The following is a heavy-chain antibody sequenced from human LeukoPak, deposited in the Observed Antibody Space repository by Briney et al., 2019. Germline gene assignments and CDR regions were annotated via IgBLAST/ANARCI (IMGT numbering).Heavy chain of an antibody. Sequence: SVKVSCKASGSTFSSYAISWVRQAPGQGLEWMGRIIPYLGIANYTQKFQGRVTITADKSTSTAYMELSSLRSEDTAVYYCARETREGDGYNPYYYYGMDVWGQGTTVTVSS. D-gene: IGHD5-24*01. CDR1: GSTFSSYA. V-gene: IGHV1-69*04. CDR2: IIPYLGIA. CDR3: ARETREGDGYNPYYYYGMDV. J-gene: IGHJ6*02.